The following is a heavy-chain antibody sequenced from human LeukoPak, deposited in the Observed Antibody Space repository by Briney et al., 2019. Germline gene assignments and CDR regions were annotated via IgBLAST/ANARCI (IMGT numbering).Heavy chain of an antibody. D-gene: IGHD3-22*01. CDR3: ARDRASYDSSGYPGEFDP. CDR2: INHSGST. V-gene: IGHV4-34*01. J-gene: IGHJ5*02. Sequence: PSETLSLTCAVYGGSFSGYYWSWIRQPPGKGLEWIGEINHSGSTNYNPSLKSRVTISVDTSKNQFSLKLSSVTAADTAVYHCARDRASYDSSGYPGEFDPWGQGTLVTVSS. CDR1: GGSFSGYY.